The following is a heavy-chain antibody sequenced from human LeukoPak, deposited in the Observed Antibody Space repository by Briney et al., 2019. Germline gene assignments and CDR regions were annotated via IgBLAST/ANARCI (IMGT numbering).Heavy chain of an antibody. J-gene: IGHJ4*02. CDR1: GYTFTSYG. CDR2: ISAYNGNT. Sequence: ASVKVSCKASGYTFTSYGISWVRQAPGQGLEWMGWISAYNGNTNYAQKLQGRVPMTTDTSTSTAYRELRSLRSDDTAVYYCARGHELLTLNYFDYWGQGTLVTVSP. CDR3: ARGHELLTLNYFDY. D-gene: IGHD1-26*01. V-gene: IGHV1-18*01.